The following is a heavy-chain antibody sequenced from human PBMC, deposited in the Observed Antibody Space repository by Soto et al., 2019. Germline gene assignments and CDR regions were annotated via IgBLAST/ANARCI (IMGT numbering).Heavy chain of an antibody. CDR3: VRNYINGYYPFDY. Sequence: QVQLQESGPGMVKPSETLSLTCTVSGDSISDYYWSWIRQPAGKGLEWIGRIYPGWSTNYNPSLKSRVAMSVDTSKNQFSLKLSSVTAADSAVYYCVRNYINGYYPFDYWGQGTQVTVSS. CDR2: IYPGWST. CDR1: GDSISDYY. D-gene: IGHD3-22*01. V-gene: IGHV4-4*07. J-gene: IGHJ4*02.